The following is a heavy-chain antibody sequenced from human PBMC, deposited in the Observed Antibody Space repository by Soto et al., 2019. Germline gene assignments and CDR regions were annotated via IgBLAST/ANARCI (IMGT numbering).Heavy chain of an antibody. V-gene: IGHV4-39*01. J-gene: IGHJ5*02. CDR1: GGSISPTRYY. CDR3: ARLISPVSWFVP. CDR2: IHYSGNT. Sequence: QLQLQESGPGLVKPSETLSLTCAVSGGSISPTRYYWAWIRQPPGKGLEWIGGIHYSGNTYYSASRKSRVAISLDTSKNQCSLKLNSVTAADTAVYLCARLISPVSWFVPWGQGTLVTVSS.